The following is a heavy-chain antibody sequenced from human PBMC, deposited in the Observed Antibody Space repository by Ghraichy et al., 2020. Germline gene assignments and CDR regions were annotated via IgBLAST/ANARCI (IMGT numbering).Heavy chain of an antibody. V-gene: IGHV1-24*01. D-gene: IGHD5-12*01. CDR1: GYTLTELS. CDR3: ATLNYSGYVRTFDY. CDR2: FDPEDGET. Sequence: ASVKVSCKVSGYTLTELSMHWVRQAPGKGLEWMGGFDPEDGETIYAQKFQGRVTMTEDTSTDTAYMELSSLRSEDTAVYYCATLNYSGYVRTFDYWGQGTLVTVSS. J-gene: IGHJ4*02.